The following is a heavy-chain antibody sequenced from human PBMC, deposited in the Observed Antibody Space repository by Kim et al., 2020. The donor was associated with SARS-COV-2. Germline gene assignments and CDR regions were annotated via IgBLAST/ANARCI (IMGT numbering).Heavy chain of an antibody. V-gene: IGHV4-34*01. CDR3: ARAEGLDY. CDR2: SGST. Sequence: SGSTNYNPSLKSRVTISVDTSKNQFSLKLSSVTAADTAVYYCARAEGLDYWGQGTLVTVSS. J-gene: IGHJ4*02.